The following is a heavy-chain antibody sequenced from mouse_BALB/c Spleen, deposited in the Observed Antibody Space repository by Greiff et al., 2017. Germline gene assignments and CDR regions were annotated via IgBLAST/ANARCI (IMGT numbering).Heavy chain of an antibody. Sequence: QVQLQQPGAELVRPGASVKLSCKASGYTFTSYWINWVKQRPGQGLEWIGNIYPSDSYTNYNQKFKDKATLTVEKSSSTAYMQLSSPTSEDSAVYYCTRSGYAMDYWGQGTSVTVSS. V-gene: IGHV1-69*02. CDR1: GYTFTSYW. CDR2: IYPSDSYT. CDR3: TRSGYAMDY. D-gene: IGHD3-1*01. J-gene: IGHJ4*01.